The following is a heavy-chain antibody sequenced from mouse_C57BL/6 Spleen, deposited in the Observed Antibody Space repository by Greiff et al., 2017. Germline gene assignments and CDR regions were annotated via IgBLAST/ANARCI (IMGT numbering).Heavy chain of an antibody. CDR2: IHPNSGST. J-gene: IGHJ2*01. D-gene: IGHD2-3*01. Sequence: VQLQQPGAELVKPGASVKLSCKASGYTFTSYWMHWVKQRPGQGLEWIGMIHPNSGSTNYNEKFQSKATLTVDKSSSTAYMQLSSLTSEDSAVYDCARDLDGYYLNYFDYGGQGTTLTVAS. CDR3: ARDLDGYYLNYFDY. CDR1: GYTFTSYW. V-gene: IGHV1-64*01.